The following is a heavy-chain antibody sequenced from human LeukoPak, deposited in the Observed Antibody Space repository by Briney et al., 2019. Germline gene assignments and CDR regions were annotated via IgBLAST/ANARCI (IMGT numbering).Heavy chain of an antibody. Sequence: APVKVSCKASGYTFTTYGMNWVRQAPGQGLEWLGWISTYNGNTHYAQKLQGRVTMTTDTSTSTAYMELRSLRSDDTAVYYCARPPFYSSSQPWFDPWGQGTLVTVSS. V-gene: IGHV1-18*01. CDR2: ISTYNGNT. CDR1: GYTFTTYG. D-gene: IGHD6-6*01. CDR3: ARPPFYSSSQPWFDP. J-gene: IGHJ5*02.